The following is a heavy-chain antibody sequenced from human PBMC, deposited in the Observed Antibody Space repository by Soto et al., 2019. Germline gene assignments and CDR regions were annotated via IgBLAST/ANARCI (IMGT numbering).Heavy chain of an antibody. CDR3: AKDGYSPGAFDI. CDR1: GFTFSSYA. CDR2: ISGSGGST. J-gene: IGHJ3*02. D-gene: IGHD5-18*01. V-gene: IGHV3-23*01. Sequence: SLRLSCAASGFTFSSYAMSWVRQAPGKGLEWVSAISGSGGSTYYADSVKGRFTISRDNSKNTLYLQMNSLRAEDTAVYYCAKDGYSPGAFDIWGQGTMVTVSS.